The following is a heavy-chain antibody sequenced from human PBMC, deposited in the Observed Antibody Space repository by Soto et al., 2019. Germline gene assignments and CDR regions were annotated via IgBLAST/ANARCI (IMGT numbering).Heavy chain of an antibody. D-gene: IGHD2-15*01. CDR2: IYYSGST. CDR1: GGSVSSGSYY. J-gene: IGHJ6*02. Sequence: QVQLQESGPGLVKPSETLSLTCTVSGGSVSSGSYYWSWVRQPPGKGLEWIAYIYYSGSTNYNPSLKSRVTISVDRSKNQCSLKLNSVTAADTAVYYCASATYYYYGMDVWGQGTTVTVSS. CDR3: ASATYYYYGMDV. V-gene: IGHV4-61*01.